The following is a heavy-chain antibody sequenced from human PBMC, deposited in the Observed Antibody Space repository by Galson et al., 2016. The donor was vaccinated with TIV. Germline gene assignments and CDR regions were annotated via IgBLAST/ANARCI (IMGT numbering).Heavy chain of an antibody. CDR1: GFTFSRFG. CDR3: AKDRDLHPPFMGTFDH. CDR2: ISYDGSNK. D-gene: IGHD7-27*01. Sequence: SLRLSCAASGFTFSRFGMHWVRQAPGKGLEWVAVISYDGSNKYYADSVKGRLTISRDNSKNTLYLQMNSLRAEDTAVYYCAKDRDLHPPFMGTFDHWGQGTMVTVSS. J-gene: IGHJ4*02. V-gene: IGHV3-30*18.